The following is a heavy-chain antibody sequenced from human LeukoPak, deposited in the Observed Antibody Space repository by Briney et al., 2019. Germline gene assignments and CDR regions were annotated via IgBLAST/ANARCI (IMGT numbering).Heavy chain of an antibody. J-gene: IGHJ3*02. D-gene: IGHD5-18*01. Sequence: PGGSLRLSCAASGFTFSSYGMHWVRQAPGKGLEWVAVISYDGSNKYYADSVKGRFTISRDNSKNTLYLQMNSLRAEDTAVYYCAKEAGGYSYVPDAFDIWGQGTMVTVSS. CDR2: ISYDGSNK. CDR3: AKEAGGYSYVPDAFDI. CDR1: GFTFSSYG. V-gene: IGHV3-30*18.